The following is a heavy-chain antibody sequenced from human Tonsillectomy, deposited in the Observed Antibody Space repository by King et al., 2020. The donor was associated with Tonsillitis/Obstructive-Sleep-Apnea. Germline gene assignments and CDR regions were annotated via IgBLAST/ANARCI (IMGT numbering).Heavy chain of an antibody. D-gene: IGHD3-10*01. CDR3: ARGGYYGSGSYYDY. V-gene: IGHV3-30*04. CDR2: ISYDGSNK. Sequence: VQLVESGGGVVQPGRSLRLSCAASGFTFSSYAMHWVRQAPGKGLEWVAVISYDGSNKYYADSVKGRFTISRDNSKNTLCLQMNSLRAEDTAVYYCARGGYYGSGSYYDYWGQGTLVTVSS. CDR1: GFTFSSYA. J-gene: IGHJ4*02.